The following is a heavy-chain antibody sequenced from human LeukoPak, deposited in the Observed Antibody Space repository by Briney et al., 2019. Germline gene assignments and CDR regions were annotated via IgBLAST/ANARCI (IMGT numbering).Heavy chain of an antibody. CDR1: GFSFSGHW. Sequence: PGGSLTLSCTASGFSFSGHWMHWARHLPGNGLVLLSRISPTGSTTSYADSVKGRFTVSRDNAKNTLYLQVNNLRAEDTAVYYCARGPNSNWSGLDFWGQGTLLTVSS. J-gene: IGHJ4*02. D-gene: IGHD6-6*01. V-gene: IGHV3-74*01. CDR3: ARGPNSNWSGLDF. CDR2: ISPTGSTT.